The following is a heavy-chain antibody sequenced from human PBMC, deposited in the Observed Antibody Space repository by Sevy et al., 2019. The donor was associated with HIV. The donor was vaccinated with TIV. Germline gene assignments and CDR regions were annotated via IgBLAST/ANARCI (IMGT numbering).Heavy chain of an antibody. J-gene: IGHJ6*03. CDR1: GGSFSGYY. CDR3: ARERYGSGSYYYYYMDV. Sequence: SETLSLTCAVYGGSFSGYYWSWIRQPPGKGQEWIGEINHSGSTNYNPSLKSRVTISVDTSKNQFSLKLSSVTAADTAVYYCARERYGSGSYYYYYMDVWGEGTTVTVSS. CDR2: INHSGST. D-gene: IGHD3-10*01. V-gene: IGHV4-34*01.